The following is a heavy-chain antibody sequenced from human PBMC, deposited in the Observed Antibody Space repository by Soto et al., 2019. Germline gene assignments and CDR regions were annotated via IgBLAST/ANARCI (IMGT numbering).Heavy chain of an antibody. Sequence: SETLSLTCSVSGGSISSGDYYWTWIRQHAGKGLEWIGYIYYSGNTYYSPSLQSRLSISLDTSKNQFSLKLFSVTAADTAMYYCARGSFSSSSSWFDPWGQGTLVTVS. CDR2: IYYSGNT. J-gene: IGHJ5*02. CDR3: ARGSFSSSSSWFDP. CDR1: GGSISSGDYY. V-gene: IGHV4-31*03. D-gene: IGHD6-6*01.